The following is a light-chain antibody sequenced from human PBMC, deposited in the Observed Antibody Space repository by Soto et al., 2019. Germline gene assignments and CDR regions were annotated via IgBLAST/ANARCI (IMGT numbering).Light chain of an antibody. J-gene: IGKJ4*01. CDR2: AAS. V-gene: IGKV1-27*01. CDR1: QGIIKY. Sequence: IQMTQCPSSLSASVGDRVSITCRAKQGIIKYLASYQQKPWKVPKLLIYAASTLQSGVPSRFSRSGSGTDFTLTISSLQPEGVATYYCQKYNSAPLTLGGGTKV. CDR3: QKYNSAPLT.